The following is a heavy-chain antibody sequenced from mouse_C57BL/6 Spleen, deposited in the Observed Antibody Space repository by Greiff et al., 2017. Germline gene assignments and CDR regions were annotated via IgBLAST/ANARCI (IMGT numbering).Heavy chain of an antibody. J-gene: IGHJ1*03. Sequence: EVKLVESGGGLVQPGGSLSLSCAASGFTFTDYYMSWVRQPPGKALEWLGFIRNKANGYTTEYSASVKGRFTISRDNSQSILYLQMNALRAEDSATYYCARWGDYYGSTDWYFDVWGTGTTVTVSS. CDR3: ARWGDYYGSTDWYFDV. D-gene: IGHD1-1*01. CDR2: IRNKANGYTT. V-gene: IGHV7-3*01. CDR1: GFTFTDYY.